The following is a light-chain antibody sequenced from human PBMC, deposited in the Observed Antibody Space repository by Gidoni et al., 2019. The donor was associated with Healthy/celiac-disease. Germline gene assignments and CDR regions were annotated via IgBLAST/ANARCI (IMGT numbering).Light chain of an antibody. CDR1: QSVRSY. V-gene: IGKV3-11*01. J-gene: IGKJ1*01. CDR2: DAA. Sequence: ILLTHSPATLSLSPWERATLSCRASQSVRSYLALYQQNPGPDPRLLIYDAANRATGLPARFSGSGAGKEFTLTISSIEPEDFAVDYCQQRSNWPPAFGQGTKVEIK. CDR3: QQRSNWPPA.